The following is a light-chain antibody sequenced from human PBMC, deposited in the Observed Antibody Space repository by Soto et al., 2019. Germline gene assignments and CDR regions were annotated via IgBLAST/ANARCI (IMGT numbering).Light chain of an antibody. CDR2: DVS. Sequence: QSVLTQPASVSGSPGQSITISCTGTSSYVGGYNSVSWYQQYPGKAPKLIIYDVSDRPSGVSDRFSGSKSGNTASLTISGLQAEDEADYYCSSYTSRSTEVFGGGTKVTVL. J-gene: IGLJ2*01. CDR1: SSYVGGYNS. CDR3: SSYTSRSTEV. V-gene: IGLV2-14*03.